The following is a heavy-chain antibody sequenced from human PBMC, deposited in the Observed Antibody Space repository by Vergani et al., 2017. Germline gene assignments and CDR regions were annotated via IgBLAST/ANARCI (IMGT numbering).Heavy chain of an antibody. CDR2: INHSGST. J-gene: IGHJ6*02. D-gene: IGHD6-13*01. Sequence: QVQLQQWGAGLLKPSETLSLTCAVYGGSFSGYYWSWIRQPPGKGLEWIGEINHSGSTNYNPSLKSRVTISVDTSKNQFSLKLSSVTAADTAVYYCARSNSGYSSSWYNGYYYYGMDFWGQGTTVTVSS. CDR1: GGSFSGYY. CDR3: ARSNSGYSSSWYNGYYYYGMDF. V-gene: IGHV4-34*01.